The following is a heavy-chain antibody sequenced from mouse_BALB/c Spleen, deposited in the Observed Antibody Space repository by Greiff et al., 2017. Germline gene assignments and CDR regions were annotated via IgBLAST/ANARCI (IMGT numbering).Heavy chain of an antibody. J-gene: IGHJ3*01. D-gene: IGHD2-1*01. Sequence: LQHPGSELVRPGASVKLSCKASGYTFTNYWMHWVKQRHGQGLEWIGNIYPGSGSTNYDEKFKSKGTLTVDTSSSTAYMHLSSLTSEDSAVYYCTREGLYYGNYWFAYWGQGTLVTVSA. CDR1: GYTFTNYW. CDR3: TREGLYYGNYWFAY. V-gene: IGHV1S22*01. CDR2: IYPGSGST.